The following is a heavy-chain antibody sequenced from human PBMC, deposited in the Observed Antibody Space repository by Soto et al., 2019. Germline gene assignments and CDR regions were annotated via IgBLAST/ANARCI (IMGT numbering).Heavy chain of an antibody. CDR2: IFHSGNT. V-gene: IGHV4-4*02. D-gene: IGHD2-8*01. CDR1: GVSISTTNW. Sequence: QVHLQESGPGLVKPSGTLSLTCAVSGVSISTTNWWSWVRQPPGKGLEWIGDIFHSGNTNYNPSLKSRVSMSLDKSKNHFSLKLSSVTAADTAVYYCARLGDCTTNSRQPGWFDPWGQGTLVTVSS. J-gene: IGHJ5*02. CDR3: ARLGDCTTNSRQPGWFDP.